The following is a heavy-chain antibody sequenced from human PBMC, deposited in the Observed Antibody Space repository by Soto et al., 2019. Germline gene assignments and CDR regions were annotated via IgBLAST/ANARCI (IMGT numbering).Heavy chain of an antibody. CDR1: GFSFSNYW. CDR2: IKTDGSST. V-gene: IGHV3-74*01. J-gene: IGHJ4*02. Sequence: VQLVESGGGLVQPGGSLRLSCAASGFSFSNYWIHWVRQAPGKGLVWVSRIKTDGSSTGYAASVKGRFTISRDNAKNTLCLQMNSLTAEDTAVYYCAKREGNTYGLFHWGQGTLVTVSS. D-gene: IGHD5-18*01. CDR3: AKREGNTYGLFH.